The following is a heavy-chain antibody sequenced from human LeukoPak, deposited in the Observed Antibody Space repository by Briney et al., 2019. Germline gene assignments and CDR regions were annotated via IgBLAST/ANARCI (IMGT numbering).Heavy chain of an antibody. CDR3: AASRGYSTSWYNFYFDY. CDR1: GFTFDDYA. Sequence: PGGSLRLSCEVSGFTFDDYAMHWVRQAPGKGLEWVSAISWNGGTIGYAAFLKDRFTISRDNAKNSLYLEMNSLRPEDTALYYCAASRGYSTSWYNFYFDYWGQGTQVAVSS. CDR2: ISWNGGTI. J-gene: IGHJ4*02. D-gene: IGHD6-13*01. V-gene: IGHV3-9*01.